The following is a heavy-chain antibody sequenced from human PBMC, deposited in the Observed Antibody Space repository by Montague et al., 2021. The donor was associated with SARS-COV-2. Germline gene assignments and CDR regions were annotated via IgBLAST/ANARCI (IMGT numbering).Heavy chain of an antibody. J-gene: IGHJ5*02. CDR2: ISHTGDRK. CDR1: GFTFSTFG. Sequence: SLRLSCAASGFTFSTFGMHWVRQAPGRGLEWVAMISHTGDRKYYTDSVKGRFTVSKDYSRNTLYLQMNSVTAEDTAVYYCARDFVDNGWYNCFAPWGQGTLVAVSS. CDR3: ARDFVDNGWYNCFAP. D-gene: IGHD6-19*01. V-gene: IGHV3-30*07.